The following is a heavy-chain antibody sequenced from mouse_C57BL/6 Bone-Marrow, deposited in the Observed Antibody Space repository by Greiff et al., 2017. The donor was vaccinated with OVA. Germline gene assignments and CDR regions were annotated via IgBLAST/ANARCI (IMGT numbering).Heavy chain of an antibody. Sequence: DVKLVESGPGLAKPSQTLSLTCSVTGYSITSDYWNWIRKFPGNKLEYMGYISYSGSTYYNPSLKSRISITRDTSKNQYYLQLNSVTTEDTATYYCARGVYYGNYDYAMDYWGQGTSVTVSS. J-gene: IGHJ4*01. CDR2: ISYSGST. V-gene: IGHV3-8*01. CDR3: ARGVYYGNYDYAMDY. D-gene: IGHD2-1*01. CDR1: GYSITSDY.